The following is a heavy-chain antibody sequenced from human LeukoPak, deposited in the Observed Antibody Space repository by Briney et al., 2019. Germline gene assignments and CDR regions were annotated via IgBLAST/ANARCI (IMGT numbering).Heavy chain of an antibody. V-gene: IGHV3-7*01. J-gene: IGHJ4*02. Sequence: GGSLSLSCGASVFTFGDYWMSWVRQATGQGLEWVPNRNNTGREEYYLESAKGRFTISRDKARNSLYLQVNSLRAEDTAVYYCARGGTSGYSSTRHFWGGNYYFDYWGQGSLVTVSS. CDR1: VFTFGDYW. D-gene: IGHD2-2*01. CDR3: ARGGTSGYSSTRHFWGGNYYFDY. CDR2: RNNTGREE.